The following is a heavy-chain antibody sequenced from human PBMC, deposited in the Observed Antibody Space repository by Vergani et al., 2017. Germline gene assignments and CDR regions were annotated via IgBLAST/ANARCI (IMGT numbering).Heavy chain of an antibody. Sequence: QVQLQESGPGLVKPPGTLSLTCAVSGDSISSNNCWTWVRQPPGKGLEWIGEICHTEDTKYSPSLKSRVTVSVDTSKNQFSLKLSSVTAADTAVYYCARGRGLYGSGSYYYYYYYMDVWGKGTTVTVSS. J-gene: IGHJ6*03. V-gene: IGHV4-4*03. CDR3: ARGRGLYGSGSYYYYYYYMDV. CDR2: ICHTEDT. D-gene: IGHD3-10*01. CDR1: GDSISSNNC.